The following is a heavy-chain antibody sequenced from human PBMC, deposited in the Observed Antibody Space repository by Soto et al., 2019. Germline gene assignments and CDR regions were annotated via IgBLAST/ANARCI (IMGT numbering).Heavy chain of an antibody. CDR3: AKENCSSTSCYAYYYYYGMDV. J-gene: IGHJ6*02. Sequence: PGGSMRLSCAASVLTFSSYAMSWSPKPPGRGLEWVSAISGSGGSTYYADSVKGRFTISRDNSKNTLYLQMNSLRAEDTAVYYCAKENCSSTSCYAYYYYYGMDVWGQGTTVTVSS. D-gene: IGHD2-2*01. CDR2: ISGSGGST. CDR1: VLTFSSYA. V-gene: IGHV3-23*01.